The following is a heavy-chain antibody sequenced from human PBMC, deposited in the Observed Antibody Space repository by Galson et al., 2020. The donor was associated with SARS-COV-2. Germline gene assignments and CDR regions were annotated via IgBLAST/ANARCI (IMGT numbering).Heavy chain of an antibody. V-gene: IGHV4-34*01. Sequence: SETLSLTCAVYGETFSGYYWTWVRQPPGKGLEWIGEINHSGNTNYNPSLKSRVTISVDTSKNQFSLRLNSMTAADTGFYYCARRFDRPGENQLTTLDYWGQGTLVTVSS. CDR1: GETFSGYY. J-gene: IGHJ4*02. CDR2: INHSGNT. CDR3: ARRFDRPGENQLTTLDY. D-gene: IGHD4-4*01.